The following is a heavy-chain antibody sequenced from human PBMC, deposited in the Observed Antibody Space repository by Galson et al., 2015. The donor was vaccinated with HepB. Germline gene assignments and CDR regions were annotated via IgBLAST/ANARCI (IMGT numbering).Heavy chain of an antibody. D-gene: IGHD5-12*01. V-gene: IGHV3-21*01. Sequence: SLRLSCAASGFIFSTYTMTWVRQAPGKGLEWVSSISSSRSYMYYADALKGRFTISRDNAKNSLYLQMNRLRTEDTAVYYCARAYGGYSPEAFDIWGQGTMVTVSS. CDR3: ARAYGGYSPEAFDI. J-gene: IGHJ3*02. CDR2: ISSSRSYM. CDR1: GFIFSTYT.